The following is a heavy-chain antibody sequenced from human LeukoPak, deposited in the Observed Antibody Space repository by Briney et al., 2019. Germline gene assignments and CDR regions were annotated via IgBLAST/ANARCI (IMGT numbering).Heavy chain of an antibody. CDR1: GGSISSGDYY. CDR3: ARGGYSGYDLDY. D-gene: IGHD5-12*01. CDR2: INHSGST. V-gene: IGHV4-39*07. Sequence: SETLSLTCTVSGGSISSGDYYWSWIRQPPGKGLEWIGEINHSGSTNYNPSLKSRVTISVDTSKNQFSLKLSSVTAADTAVYYCARGGYSGYDLDYWGQGTLVTVSS. J-gene: IGHJ4*02.